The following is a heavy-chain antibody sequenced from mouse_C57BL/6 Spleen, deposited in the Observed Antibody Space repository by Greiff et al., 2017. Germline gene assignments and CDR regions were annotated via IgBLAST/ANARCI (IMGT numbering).Heavy chain of an antibody. V-gene: IGHV1-69*01. CDR2: IDPSDSYT. J-gene: IGHJ4*01. D-gene: IGHD2-1*01. CDR1: GYTFTSYW. CDR3: ARSGFGNDGNY. Sequence: QVHLQQPGAELVMPGASVKLSCKASGYTFTSYWMHWVKQKPGPGLEWIGEIDPSDSYTNYNQKFKGKSTLTVDKSSSTAYMQLSSLTSEDSAVYYCARSGFGNDGNYGGQGTSVTVPS.